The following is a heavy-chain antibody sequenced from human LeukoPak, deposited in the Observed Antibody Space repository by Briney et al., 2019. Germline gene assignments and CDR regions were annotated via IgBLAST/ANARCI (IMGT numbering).Heavy chain of an antibody. CDR3: AKRLGYYDSSEGYFDQ. D-gene: IGHD3-22*01. J-gene: IGHJ4*02. CDR2: ISYDGSYK. V-gene: IGHV3-30*18. CDR1: GFTFSSFG. Sequence: GGSLRLSCAASGFTFSSFGMHWARQAPGKGLEWVAVISYDGSYKNYVDSVKGRFTISRDISKNTLYLQMNSLRAEDTAVYYCAKRLGYYDSSEGYFDQWGQGTLVTVSS.